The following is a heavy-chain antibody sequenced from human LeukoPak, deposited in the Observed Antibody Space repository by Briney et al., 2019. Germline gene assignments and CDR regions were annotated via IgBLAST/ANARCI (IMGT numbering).Heavy chain of an antibody. CDR1: GFTFSSYA. CDR3: ARTRRRDYYGMDV. Sequence: GGSLRLSCAASGFTFSSYAMHWVRQAPGKGLEWVAVISYDGSNKYYADSVKGRFTISRDNSKNTLYLQMNSLRAEDTAVYYCARTRRRDYYGMDVWGQGTTVTVSS. V-gene: IGHV3-30-3*01. CDR2: ISYDGSNK. J-gene: IGHJ6*02.